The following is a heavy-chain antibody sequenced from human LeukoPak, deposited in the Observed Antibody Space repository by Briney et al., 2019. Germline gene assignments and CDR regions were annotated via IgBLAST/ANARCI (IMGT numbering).Heavy chain of an antibody. CDR3: ARENKDIVVVPAATYFDY. CDR2: IIPILGIA. Sequence: GASVKVSCKASVGTFSSYAISWVRQAPGQGLEWMGRIIPILGIANYAQKFQGRVTITADKSTSTAYMELSSLRSEDTAVYYCARENKDIVVVPAATYFDYWGQGTLVTVSS. D-gene: IGHD2-2*01. J-gene: IGHJ4*02. V-gene: IGHV1-69*04. CDR1: VGTFSSYA.